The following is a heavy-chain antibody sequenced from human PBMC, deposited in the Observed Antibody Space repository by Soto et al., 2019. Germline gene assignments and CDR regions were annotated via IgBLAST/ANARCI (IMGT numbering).Heavy chain of an antibody. CDR1: GFSLSTSGVG. J-gene: IGHJ4*02. Sequence: QITLKESGPTLVKPTQTLTLTCTFSGFSLSTSGVGVGWIRQPPGKALEWLALIYWDDDKRYSPSLKSRLTITKETSKNQVVLTMNNMDPVDTATYYCAHSSEEPFRGSSGYYYNPLCFDYWGQGTLVTVSS. D-gene: IGHD3-22*01. CDR3: AHSSEEPFRGSSGYYYNPLCFDY. CDR2: IYWDDDK. V-gene: IGHV2-5*02.